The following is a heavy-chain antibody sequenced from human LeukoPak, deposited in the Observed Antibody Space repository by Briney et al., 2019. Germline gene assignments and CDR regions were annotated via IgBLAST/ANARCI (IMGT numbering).Heavy chain of an antibody. CDR3: ARTRYSSGGAYYYGLDV. V-gene: IGHV6-1*01. CDR1: GDSVSSNNAA. J-gene: IGHJ6*02. Sequence: SQTLSLTCAISGDSVSSNNAAWNWITQSPSRGFEWLGRAYYRSKWFSDYAVSVKSRITINPDSSKNQISLQLNSVTPEDTALYYCARTRYSSGGAYYYGLDVWGQGTTVTVSS. D-gene: IGHD6-25*01. CDR2: AYYRSKWFS.